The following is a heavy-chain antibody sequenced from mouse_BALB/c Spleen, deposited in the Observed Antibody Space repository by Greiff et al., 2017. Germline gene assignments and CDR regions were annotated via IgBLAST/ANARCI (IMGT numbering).Heavy chain of an antibody. D-gene: IGHD4-1*01. J-gene: IGHJ2*01. CDR1: GYTFTSYW. CDR3: ARVGLTWYFDY. V-gene: IGHV1-9*01. Sequence: VKLQESGDDLVKPGASVKLSCKASGYTFTSYWINWIKQRPGQGLEWIGRIAPGSGSTYYNEKFKGKATFAADTSSNTAYMQLSSLTSEDSAVYYCARVGLTWYFDYWGQGTTLTVSS. CDR2: IAPGSGST.